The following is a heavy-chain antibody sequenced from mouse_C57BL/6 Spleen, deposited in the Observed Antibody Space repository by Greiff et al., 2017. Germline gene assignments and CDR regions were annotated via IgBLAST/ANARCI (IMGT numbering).Heavy chain of an antibody. CDR3: VSHHQDYGYLYFDV. D-gene: IGHD2-4*01. CDR1: GFSFHTYA. Sequence: EVQLVESGGGLVQPKGSLKLSCAASGFSFHTYAMNWLRPAPGKGLEWVARIRSKSNNYATYYADSVKDRFTISRDDSESMLYLQMNNLKTEDTAMYYCVSHHQDYGYLYFDVSGTGAPAIISS. CDR2: IRSKSNNYAT. V-gene: IGHV10-1*01. J-gene: IGHJ1*02.